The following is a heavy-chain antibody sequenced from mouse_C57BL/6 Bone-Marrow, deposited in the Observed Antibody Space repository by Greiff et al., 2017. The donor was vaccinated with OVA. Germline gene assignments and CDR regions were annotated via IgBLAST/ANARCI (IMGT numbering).Heavy chain of an antibody. D-gene: IGHD2-10*02. CDR3: ARHGSIYYAMDY. CDR1: GFTFSDYY. V-gene: IGHV5-12*01. CDR2: ISNGGGST. J-gene: IGHJ4*01. Sequence: EVHLVESGGGLVQPGGSLKLSCAASGFTFSDYYMYWVRQTPEKRLEWVAYISNGGGSTYYPDTVKGRFTISRDNAKNTLYLQMSRLKSEDTAMYYCARHGSIYYAMDYWGQGTSVTVSS.